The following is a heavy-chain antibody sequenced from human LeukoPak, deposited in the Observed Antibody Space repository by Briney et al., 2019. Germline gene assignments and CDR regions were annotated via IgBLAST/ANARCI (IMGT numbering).Heavy chain of an antibody. CDR3: ARTRIGYGDYIDY. CDR1: GGTFSSYA. V-gene: IGHV1-69*05. J-gene: IGHJ4*02. D-gene: IGHD4-17*01. Sequence: SVKVSCKASGGTFSSYAISWVRQAPGQGLEWMGRIIPIFGTANYAQKFQGRVRIATDESTSTADMELSSLRSEDTAVYYCARTRIGYGDYIDYWGQGTLVTVSS. CDR2: IIPIFGTA.